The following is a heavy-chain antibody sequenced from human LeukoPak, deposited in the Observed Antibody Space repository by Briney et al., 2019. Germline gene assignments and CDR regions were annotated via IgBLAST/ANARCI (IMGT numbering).Heavy chain of an antibody. CDR3: ARVRRYFDWLFAPYYFDY. CDR1: GFTFDDYG. Sequence: GGSLRLSCAASGFTFDDYGMSWIRQAPGKGLEWVSYISSSGSTIYYADSVKGRFTISRDNAKNSLYLQMNSLRAEDTAVYYCARVRRYFDWLFAPYYFDYWGQGTLVTVSS. J-gene: IGHJ4*02. CDR2: ISSSGSTI. V-gene: IGHV3-11*04. D-gene: IGHD3-9*01.